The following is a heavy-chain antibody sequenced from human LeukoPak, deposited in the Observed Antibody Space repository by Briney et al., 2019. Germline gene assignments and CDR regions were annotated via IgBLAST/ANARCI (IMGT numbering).Heavy chain of an antibody. Sequence: GGSLRLCCAASGHYWMHWVRQAPGKGLVWVSHINSDGSWTSYADSVKGRFTISKGNAKNTVYLQMNSLRAEDTAVYYCVSFYETYWGRGTLVTVSS. D-gene: IGHD2/OR15-2a*01. V-gene: IGHV3-74*01. J-gene: IGHJ4*02. CDR2: INSDGSWT. CDR3: VSFYETY. CDR1: GHYW.